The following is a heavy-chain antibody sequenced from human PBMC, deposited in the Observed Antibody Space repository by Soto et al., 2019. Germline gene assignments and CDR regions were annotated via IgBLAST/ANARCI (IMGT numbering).Heavy chain of an antibody. CDR2: ISSSSSYI. Sequence: ELQLVESGGGLVKPGGSLRLSCAASGFTFSSYSMNWVRQAPGKGLEWVSSISSSSSYIYYADSVKGRFTISRDNAKNSLYLQMNSLRAEDTAVYYCARDPTDYYDSSGSPYYWGQGTLVTVSS. D-gene: IGHD3-22*01. CDR3: ARDPTDYYDSSGSPYY. CDR1: GFTFSSYS. J-gene: IGHJ4*02. V-gene: IGHV3-21*01.